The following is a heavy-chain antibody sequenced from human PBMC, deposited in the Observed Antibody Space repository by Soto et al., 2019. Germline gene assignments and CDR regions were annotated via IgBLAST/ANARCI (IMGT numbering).Heavy chain of an antibody. D-gene: IGHD3-3*01. Sequence: GGSLRLSCAASGFTFSSYWMHWVRQAPGKGLVWVSRINSDGSSTSYADSVKGRFTISRDNAKNTLYLQMNSLRAEDTAVYYCARGPSRDFWSGLYYYYGMDVWGQGTTVTVSS. J-gene: IGHJ6*02. CDR1: GFTFSSYW. CDR3: ARGPSRDFWSGLYYYYGMDV. V-gene: IGHV3-74*01. CDR2: INSDGSST.